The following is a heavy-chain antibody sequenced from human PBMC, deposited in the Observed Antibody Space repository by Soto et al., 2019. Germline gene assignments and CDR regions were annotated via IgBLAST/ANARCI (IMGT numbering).Heavy chain of an antibody. CDR2: ISTSAGNT. J-gene: IGHJ4*02. CDR3: AKSGSHSYFDY. Sequence: GGSLRLSCAASEFTFSSYAMTWVRLAPGKGLEWVSSISTSAGNTYYADSVKDRFTISRDNSKNTLYLQMNSLRADDTAVYYCAKSGSHSYFDYWGQGTMVTVSS. D-gene: IGHD1-26*01. V-gene: IGHV3-23*01. CDR1: EFTFSSYA.